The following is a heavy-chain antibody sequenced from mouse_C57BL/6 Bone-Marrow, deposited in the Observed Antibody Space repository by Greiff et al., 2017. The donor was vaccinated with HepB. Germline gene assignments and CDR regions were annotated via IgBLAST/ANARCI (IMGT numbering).Heavy chain of an antibody. D-gene: IGHD4-1*01. CDR2: ISNLAYSI. J-gene: IGHJ3*01. Sequence: EVKVEESGGGLVQPGGSLKLSCAASGFTFSDYGMAWVRQAPRKGPEWVAFISNLAYSIYYADTVTGRFTISRENAKNTLYLEMSSLRSEDTAMYYCAAGLGRGFAYWGQGTLVTVSA. CDR3: AAGLGRGFAY. CDR1: GFTFSDYG. V-gene: IGHV5-15*04.